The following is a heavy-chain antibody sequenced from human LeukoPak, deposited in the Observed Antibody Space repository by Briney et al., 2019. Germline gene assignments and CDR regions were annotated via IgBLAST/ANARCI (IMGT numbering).Heavy chain of an antibody. CDR1: GYTFTSYG. CDR3: TTSTGYYYVPGY. J-gene: IGHJ4*02. CDR2: ISVYNGNT. Sequence: ASVKVSCKASGYTFTSYGISWVRQAPGQGLEWMGWISVYNGNTNYAQNFQGRLTITADESTSTAYMDLSSLRSEDTAMYYCTTSTGYYYVPGYWGQGTLVTVSS. D-gene: IGHD3-22*01. V-gene: IGHV1-18*01.